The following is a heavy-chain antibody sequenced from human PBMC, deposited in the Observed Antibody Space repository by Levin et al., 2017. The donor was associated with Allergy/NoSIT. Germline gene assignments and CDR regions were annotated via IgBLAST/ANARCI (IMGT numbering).Heavy chain of an antibody. V-gene: IGHV3-30*18. CDR3: AKDLERWWTPKDYYYYYGMDG. J-gene: IGHJ6*02. CDR1: GFTFSSYG. Sequence: GESLKISCAASGFTFSSYGMHWVRQAPGKGLEWVAVISYDGSNKYYADSVKGRFTISRDNSKNTLYLQMNSLRAEDTAVYYCAKDLERWWTPKDYYYYYGMDGWGQGTTVTVSS. CDR2: ISYDGSNK. D-gene: IGHD2-15*01.